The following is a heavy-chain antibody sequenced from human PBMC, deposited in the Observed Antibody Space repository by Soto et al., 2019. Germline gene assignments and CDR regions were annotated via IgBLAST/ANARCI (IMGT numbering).Heavy chain of an antibody. D-gene: IGHD3-3*01. Sequence: ASVKVSCKASGYTFTSYGISWVRQAPGQGLEWMGWISAYNGNTNYAQKLQGRVTMTTDTSTSTAYMELRSLRSDDTAVYYCARDAAIFGGVIRGLYYYYGMDVWGQGTTVTVSS. CDR1: GYTFTSYG. V-gene: IGHV1-18*04. CDR2: ISAYNGNT. J-gene: IGHJ6*02. CDR3: ARDAAIFGGVIRGLYYYYGMDV.